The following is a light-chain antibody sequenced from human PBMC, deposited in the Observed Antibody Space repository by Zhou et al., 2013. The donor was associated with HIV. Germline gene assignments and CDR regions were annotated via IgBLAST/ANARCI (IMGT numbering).Light chain of an antibody. V-gene: IGKV1-5*03. J-gene: IGKJ3*01. Sequence: IRMTQSPSTLSASVGDRVSITCRTSQSISTWLAWYQQKPGKAPKLLIYEASKLESGVPSRFSGSRSGTEFTLTISSLQPDDVATYYCQQYHSYFGPGTKVDLK. CDR3: QQYHSY. CDR1: QSISTW. CDR2: EAS.